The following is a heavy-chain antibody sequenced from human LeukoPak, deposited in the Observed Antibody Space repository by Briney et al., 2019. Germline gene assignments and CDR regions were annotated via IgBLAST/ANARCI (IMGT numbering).Heavy chain of an antibody. J-gene: IGHJ5*02. D-gene: IGHD1-26*01. CDR3: AREGRSGSYLGRFDP. V-gene: IGHV3-11*05. CDR1: GFTFSDYY. Sequence: GGSLRLSCAASGFTFSDYYMSWIRQAPGTGLEWVSYISTCFIYTEYADSVKGRFTSSRDKAKNSLYLQMNSLRAEDTAVYYCAREGRSGSYLGRFDPWGQGTLVTVSS. CDR2: ISTCFIYT.